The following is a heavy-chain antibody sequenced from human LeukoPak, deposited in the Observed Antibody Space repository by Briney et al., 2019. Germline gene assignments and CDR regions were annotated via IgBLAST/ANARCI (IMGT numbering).Heavy chain of an antibody. D-gene: IGHD3-3*01. V-gene: IGHV3-7*01. CDR3: ARDRPITVSGVVIFP. CDR1: GFTFSSYW. J-gene: IGHJ5*02. Sequence: PGGSLRLSCAASGFTFSSYWMTWVRQAPGEGLEWVANINEDGSERNYVDSVKGRFTISRDNAKNSVYLQMNSLRGDDTAVYYCARDRPITVSGVVIFPWGQGTLVTVSS. CDR2: INEDGSER.